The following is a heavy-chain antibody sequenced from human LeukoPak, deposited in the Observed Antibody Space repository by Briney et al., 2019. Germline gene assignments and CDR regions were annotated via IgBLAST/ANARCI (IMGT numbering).Heavy chain of an antibody. D-gene: IGHD3-22*01. CDR2: ISGGGGGT. CDR1: GFIFSNYA. J-gene: IGHJ6*04. Sequence: GGSLRLSFAASGFIFSNYAMSWVRQAPGKGPEWVSGISGGGGGTYYADSVKGRFTISRANSKNTLYPQMKSLRVDDTAVYYCARDADYDSSGYYGMDVWGKGTTVTVSS. CDR3: ARDADYDSSGYYGMDV. V-gene: IGHV3-23*01.